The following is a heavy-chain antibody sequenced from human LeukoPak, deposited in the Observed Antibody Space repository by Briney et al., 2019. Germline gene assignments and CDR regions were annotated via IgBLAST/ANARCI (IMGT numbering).Heavy chain of an antibody. V-gene: IGHV3-21*01. D-gene: IGHD2-2*01. CDR3: ARADQGPLDY. Sequence: GGSLRLSCAASGFTFSSYSMNWVRQAPGKGLEWVSSISSSSTYIYYADSLKGRFTISRDNAKNSLYLQMNSLRAEDTAVFYCARADQGPLDYWGQGTLVTVSS. CDR2: ISSSSTYI. J-gene: IGHJ4*02. CDR1: GFTFSSYS.